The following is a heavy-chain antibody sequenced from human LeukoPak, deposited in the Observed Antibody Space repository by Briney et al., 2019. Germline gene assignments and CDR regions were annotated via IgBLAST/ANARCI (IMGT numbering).Heavy chain of an antibody. CDR1: GGTFSSYA. J-gene: IGHJ6*02. D-gene: IGHD3-22*01. CDR3: ARDKYYYDSSGYYPIDYYYGMDV. CDR2: IIPIFGTA. Sequence: SVKVSCKASGGTFSSYAISWVRQAPGQGLEWMGGIIPIFGTANYAQKFQGRVTITADGSTSTAYMELSSLRSEDTAVYYCARDKYYYDSSGYYPIDYYYGMDVWGQGTTVTVSS. V-gene: IGHV1-69*13.